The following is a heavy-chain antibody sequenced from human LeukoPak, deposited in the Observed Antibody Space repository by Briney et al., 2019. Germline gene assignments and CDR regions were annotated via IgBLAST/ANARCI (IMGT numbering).Heavy chain of an antibody. V-gene: IGHV1-18*01. Sequence: GASVKVSCMASGYTFTSYGISWVRQAPGQGLEWMGWISAYNGNTNYAQKLQGRVTMPTDTSTSTAYMELRSLRSDDTAVYYCARVRESSYASFSLGYWGQGTLVTVSS. CDR3: ARVRESSYASFSLGY. CDR1: GYTFTSYG. J-gene: IGHJ4*02. D-gene: IGHD3-16*01. CDR2: ISAYNGNT.